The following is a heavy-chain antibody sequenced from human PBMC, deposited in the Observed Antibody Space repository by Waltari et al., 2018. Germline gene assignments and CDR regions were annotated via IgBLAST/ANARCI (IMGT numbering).Heavy chain of an antibody. CDR3: AKSGFRRVPDGTPYYGMDV. D-gene: IGHD2-15*01. V-gene: IGHV3-23*01. Sequence: EVQLLESGGGLVQPGGSLRLSCAASGFTFSSYAMSWVRQAPGKGLEWVSAISGSGGSTYYADSVKGRFTISRDNSKNTLYLQMNSLRAEDTAVYYCAKSGFRRVPDGTPYYGMDVWGQGTTVTVSS. CDR1: GFTFSSYA. J-gene: IGHJ6*02. CDR2: ISGSGGST.